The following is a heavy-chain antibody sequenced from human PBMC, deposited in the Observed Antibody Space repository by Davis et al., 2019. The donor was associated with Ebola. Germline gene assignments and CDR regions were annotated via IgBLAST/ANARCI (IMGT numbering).Heavy chain of an antibody. V-gene: IGHV3-30*18. J-gene: IGHJ4*02. D-gene: IGHD2-8*01. CDR3: AKVLIVLMVYAPLDY. CDR2: ISYDGSNK. CDR1: GFTFSSYG. Sequence: GESLKIPCAASGFTFSSYGMHWVRQAPGKGLEWVAVISYDGSNKYYADSVKGRFTISRDNSKNTLYLQMNSLRAEDTAMYYCAKVLIVLMVYAPLDYWGQGTLVTVSS.